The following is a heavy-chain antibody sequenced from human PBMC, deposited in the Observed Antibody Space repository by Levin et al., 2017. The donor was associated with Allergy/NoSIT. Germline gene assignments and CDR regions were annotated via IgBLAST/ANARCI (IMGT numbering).Heavy chain of an antibody. Sequence: GESLKISCAASGFTVSSNYMSWVRQAPGKGLEWVSVIYSGGSTYYADSVKGRFTISRDNSKNTLYLQMNSLRAEDTAVYYCARAHYYGGNDYWGQGTLVTVSS. CDR1: GFTVSSNY. V-gene: IGHV3-53*01. D-gene: IGHD4-23*01. J-gene: IGHJ4*02. CDR2: IYSGGST. CDR3: ARAHYYGGNDY.